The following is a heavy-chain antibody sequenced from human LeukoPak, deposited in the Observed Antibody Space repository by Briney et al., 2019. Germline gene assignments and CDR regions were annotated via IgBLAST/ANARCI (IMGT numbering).Heavy chain of an antibody. Sequence: GGSLRLSCAASGFTFSSYGMHWVRQAPGKGLEWVAVISYDGGNKYYADSVKGRFTISRDNSKNTVYLQMNSLRAEDTAVYHCARSFRRDRYYFDYWGQGTLVTVSS. V-gene: IGHV3-30*03. CDR1: GFTFSSYG. CDR2: ISYDGGNK. CDR3: ARSFRRDRYYFDY. J-gene: IGHJ4*02.